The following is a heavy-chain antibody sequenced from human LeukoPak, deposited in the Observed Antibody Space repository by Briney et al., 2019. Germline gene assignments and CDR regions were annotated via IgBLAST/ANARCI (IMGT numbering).Heavy chain of an antibody. D-gene: IGHD6-19*01. CDR3: AHGRQWLAFDY. V-gene: IGHV4-59*08. CDR1: GGSITSYY. Sequence: SETLSLTCSVSGGSITSYYWSWIRQPAGEKRQWIGNTYYDGSPNYNPSLMSRVTISVDTSKNQFSLKLNSVTAADTAVYYCAHGRQWLAFDYWGQGILVTVSS. CDR2: TYYDGSP. J-gene: IGHJ4*02.